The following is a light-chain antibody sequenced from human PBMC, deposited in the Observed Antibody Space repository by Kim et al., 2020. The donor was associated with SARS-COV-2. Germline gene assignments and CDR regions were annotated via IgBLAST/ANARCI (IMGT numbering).Light chain of an antibody. CDR1: QNINTY. CDR2: VAS. Sequence: DIQMTQSPSSLSASVGDRVTITCRASQNINTYLNWYQHKPGKAPRLLIYVASSLQSGVPSRFSGSGSGTDFTLTISSLQPEDFAIYYYQQTYSTSITFGQGTRLEIK. V-gene: IGKV1-39*01. J-gene: IGKJ5*01. CDR3: QQTYSTSIT.